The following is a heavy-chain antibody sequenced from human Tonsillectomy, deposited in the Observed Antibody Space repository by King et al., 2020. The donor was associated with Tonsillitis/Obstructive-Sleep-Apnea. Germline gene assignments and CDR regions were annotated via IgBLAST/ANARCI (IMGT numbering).Heavy chain of an antibody. CDR1: GFPFSNAW. CDR2: IKTKPSGGTT. D-gene: IGHD2-15*01. Sequence: VQLVESGGDLVKPGGSLRLSCAASGFPFSNAWMSWVRQAPGKGLEWVGRIKTKPSGGTTDYAVSVKGRFTISRDDSKNTLYLQMNSLKSDDTAVYYCTADLGECSGISCYLDFGGQGTLVTVSS. CDR3: TADLGECSGISCYLDF. J-gene: IGHJ4*02. V-gene: IGHV3-15*01.